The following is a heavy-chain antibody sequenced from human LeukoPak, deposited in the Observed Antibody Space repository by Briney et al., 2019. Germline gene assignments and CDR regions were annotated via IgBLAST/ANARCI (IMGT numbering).Heavy chain of an antibody. D-gene: IGHD1-1*01. Sequence: ASVKVSCKASGGTFSSYAISWVRQAPGQGLEWMGRIIPILGIANYAQKFQGRVTITADKSTSTAYMELSSLRSEDTAVYYCARDMEFKGRYYYYYYGMDVWGQGTTVTVSS. CDR3: ARDMEFKGRYYYYYYGMDV. V-gene: IGHV1-69*04. CDR1: GGTFSSYA. J-gene: IGHJ6*02. CDR2: IIPILGIA.